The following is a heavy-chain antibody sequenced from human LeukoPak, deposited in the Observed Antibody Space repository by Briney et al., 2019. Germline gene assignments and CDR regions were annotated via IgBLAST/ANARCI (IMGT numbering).Heavy chain of an antibody. J-gene: IGHJ4*02. CDR1: GFXFSSYA. CDR2: ISGSGGST. V-gene: IGHV3-23*01. D-gene: IGHD1-26*01. Sequence: GGSLRLSCAASGFXFSSYAISWVRQAPGEGLEWVSTISGSGGSTYYADSVKGRFTISRDNSKNTLYLQMNSLRAEDTAAYYCAKLWDSGTYFYFDYWGQGTLVTVSS. CDR3: AKLWDSGTYFYFDY.